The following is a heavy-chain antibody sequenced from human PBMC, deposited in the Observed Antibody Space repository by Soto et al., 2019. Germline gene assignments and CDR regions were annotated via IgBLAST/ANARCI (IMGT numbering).Heavy chain of an antibody. CDR3: ARDRGYSNYVYSYGMDV. V-gene: IGHV1-2*04. CDR2: INPNSGGT. Sequence: QVQLVQSGAEVKKPGASVKVSCKASGYTFTGYYMHWVRQAPGQGLEWMGWINPNSGGTNYAQKFQGWVTMTRDTSISTAYVELSRLRSDDTAVYYCARDRGYSNYVYSYGMDVWGQGTTVTVSS. D-gene: IGHD4-4*01. J-gene: IGHJ6*02. CDR1: GYTFTGYY.